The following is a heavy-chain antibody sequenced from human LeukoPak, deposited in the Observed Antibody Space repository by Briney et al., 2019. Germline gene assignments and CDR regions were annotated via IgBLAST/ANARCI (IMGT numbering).Heavy chain of an antibody. V-gene: IGHV1-46*01. CDR2: INPSGGYT. Sequence: ASVKVSCKASGYTFTGYYMHWVRQAPGQGLEWMGLINPSGGYTNYAQKSQGRVTMTRDTSTSTVYMELSSLRSEDTAVYYCARASSTSLLPFYYYYMDVWGKGTTVTVSS. CDR1: GYTFTGYY. CDR3: ARASSTSLLPFYYYYMDV. D-gene: IGHD2-2*01. J-gene: IGHJ6*03.